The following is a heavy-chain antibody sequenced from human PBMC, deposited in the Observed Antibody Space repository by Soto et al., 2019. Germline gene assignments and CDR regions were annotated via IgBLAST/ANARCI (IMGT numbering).Heavy chain of an antibody. D-gene: IGHD3-22*01. J-gene: IGHJ4*02. Sequence: ILSLTCTVSGGSISSGGYYWSWIRQHPGKGLEWIGYIYYSGSTYYNPSLKSRVTISVDTSKNQFSLKLSSVTAADTAVYYCARIPGYYDSSGYYIGYFDYWGQGTLVTVSS. V-gene: IGHV4-31*03. CDR1: GGSISSGGYY. CDR3: ARIPGYYDSSGYYIGYFDY. CDR2: IYYSGST.